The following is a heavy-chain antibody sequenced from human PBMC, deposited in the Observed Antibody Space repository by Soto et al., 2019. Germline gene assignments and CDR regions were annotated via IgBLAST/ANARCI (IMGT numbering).Heavy chain of an antibody. Sequence: PVGSLRLSCAASGFTFSSYGMHWVRQAPGKGLEWVAVIWYDGSNKYYADSVKGRFTISRDNSKNTLYLQMNSLRAEDTAVYYCARGSIPGSSWGRGYYFDYWGQGTRVTVSS. D-gene: IGHD6-13*01. J-gene: IGHJ4*02. CDR2: IWYDGSNK. V-gene: IGHV3-33*01. CDR1: GFTFSSYG. CDR3: ARGSIPGSSWGRGYYFDY.